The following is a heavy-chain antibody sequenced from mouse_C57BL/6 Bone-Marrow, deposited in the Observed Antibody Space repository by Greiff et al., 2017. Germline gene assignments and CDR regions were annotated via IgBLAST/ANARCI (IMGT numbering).Heavy chain of an antibody. CDR1: GFTFSDYG. J-gene: IGHJ4*01. Sequence: EVQWVESGGGLVKPGGSLKLSCAASGFTFSDYGMHWVRQAPEKGLEWVAYISSGSSTIYYADTVKGRFTISRDNAMNTLFLQMTSLRSEDTAMYYCARGASTVVAYYAMDYWGQGTSVTVSS. CDR3: ARGASTVVAYYAMDY. V-gene: IGHV5-17*01. CDR2: ISSGSSTI. D-gene: IGHD1-1*01.